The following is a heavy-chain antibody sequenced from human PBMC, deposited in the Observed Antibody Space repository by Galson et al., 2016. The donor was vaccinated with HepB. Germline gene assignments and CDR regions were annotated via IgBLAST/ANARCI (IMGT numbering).Heavy chain of an antibody. CDR2: IYPAGDT. CDR1: GFIVSGNY. CDR3: AKALTVPGILNVYALDV. Sequence: SLRLSCAASGFIVSGNYMSWVRQGPGKRLERVAIIYPAGDTYYAESVKERFTISRDSDSNMLFLHMTRLRPGDTGGYYCAKALTVPGILNVYALDVWGQGTTATVSS. D-gene: IGHD5/OR15-5a*01. V-gene: IGHV3-66*01. J-gene: IGHJ6*02.